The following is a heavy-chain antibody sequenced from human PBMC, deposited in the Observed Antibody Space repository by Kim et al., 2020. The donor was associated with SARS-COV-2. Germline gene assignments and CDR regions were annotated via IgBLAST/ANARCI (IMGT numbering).Heavy chain of an antibody. J-gene: IGHJ4*02. Sequence: GGSLRLSCAASGFTFSSYSMNWVRRAPGKGLEWVSSISSSSSYIYYADSVKGRFTISRDNAKNSLYLQMNSLRAEDTAVYYCARHYYGSGSYYPNFDYWGQGTLVTVSS. D-gene: IGHD3-10*01. CDR3: ARHYYGSGSYYPNFDY. V-gene: IGHV3-21*04. CDR1: GFTFSSYS. CDR2: ISSSSSYI.